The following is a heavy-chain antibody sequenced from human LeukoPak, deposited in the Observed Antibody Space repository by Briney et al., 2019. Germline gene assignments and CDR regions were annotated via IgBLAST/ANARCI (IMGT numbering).Heavy chain of an antibody. V-gene: IGHV3-74*01. CDR2: INGDGSNT. D-gene: IGHD3-16*01. CDR1: GFTFSIYC. Sequence: PGGSLRLSCAGSGFTFSIYCMHWVRQTPGKGLVWVSRINGDGSNTNDADSVKGRFTISGDNAKNTLYLQMNSLRAEDTAVYYCARDIYGYFDPWGRGTLVTVSS. J-gene: IGHJ2*01. CDR3: ARDIYGYFDP.